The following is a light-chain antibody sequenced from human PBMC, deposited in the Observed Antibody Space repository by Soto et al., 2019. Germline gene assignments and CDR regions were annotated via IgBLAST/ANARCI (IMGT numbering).Light chain of an antibody. V-gene: IGLV2-8*01. CDR3: SSDAGNCNLV. CDR2: EIS. J-gene: IGLJ2*01. Sequence: QCALTQLPSRSGTPRQSVTISCTRTSSDVGSYNFVSSYQQHPCKAPKLMMYEISQRTSWVPVRFSGSESGIPASLPVSGLHVEDEADYFCSSDAGNCNLVFGGGTK. CDR1: SSDVGSYNF.